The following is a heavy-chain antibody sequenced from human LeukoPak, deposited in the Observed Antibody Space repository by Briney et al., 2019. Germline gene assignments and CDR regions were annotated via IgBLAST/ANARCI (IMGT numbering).Heavy chain of an antibody. V-gene: IGHV5-51*01. CDR2: IFPGDSST. CDR3: ARQDSSGWLDP. D-gene: IGHD6-19*01. CDR1: GYSFTSHW. Sequence: GESLKISCQASGYSFTSHWIGLVRQMPGQGLEWMGIIFPGDSSTKYSSSFQGQVTISVDKSITTTYLQWSSLKASDTAMYYCARQDSSGWLDPWGQGTLVTVSS. J-gene: IGHJ5*02.